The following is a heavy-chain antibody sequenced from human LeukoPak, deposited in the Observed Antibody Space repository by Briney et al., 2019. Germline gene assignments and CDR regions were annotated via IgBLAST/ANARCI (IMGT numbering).Heavy chain of an antibody. Sequence: GGSLRLSCAASGFTFSSYWMSWVRQAPGKGLEWVANIKQDGSEKYYVDSVKGRFTISRDNAKNSLYLQMNSLRAEDTAVYYCARSRIAVVWELPGAFDIWGQGTMVTVSS. CDR2: IKQDGSEK. V-gene: IGHV3-7*01. CDR3: ARSRIAVVWELPGAFDI. D-gene: IGHD6-19*01. J-gene: IGHJ3*02. CDR1: GFTFSSYW.